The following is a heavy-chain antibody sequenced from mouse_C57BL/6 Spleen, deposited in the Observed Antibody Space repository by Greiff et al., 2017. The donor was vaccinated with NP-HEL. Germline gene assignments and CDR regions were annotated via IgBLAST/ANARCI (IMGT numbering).Heavy chain of an antibody. CDR1: GFTFSDYG. D-gene: IGHD2-1*01. Sequence: EVKLVESGGGLVKPGGSLKLSCAASGFTFSDYGMHWVRQAPEKGLEWVAYISSGSSTIYYADTVKGRFTISRDNAKNTLFLQMTSLRSEDTAMYYCARIIYYGNYRDAMDYWGQGTSVTVSS. CDR2: ISSGSSTI. V-gene: IGHV5-17*01. CDR3: ARIIYYGNYRDAMDY. J-gene: IGHJ4*01.